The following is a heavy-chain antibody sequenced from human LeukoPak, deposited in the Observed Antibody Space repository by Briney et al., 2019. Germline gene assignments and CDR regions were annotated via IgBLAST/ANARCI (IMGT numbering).Heavy chain of an antibody. CDR2: IQYSGST. CDR3: ARVNFDWLFNSYHYYYMDV. V-gene: IGHV4-59*01. Sequence: PSETLSLTCTVSGGSISSYYWSWIRQPPGKGLEWIGYIQYSGSTNYNPSLKSRVTISVDTSKNQFSLKLSSVTAADTAVYYCARVNFDWLFNSYHYYYMDVWGKGTTVTISS. J-gene: IGHJ6*03. CDR1: GGSISSYY. D-gene: IGHD3-9*01.